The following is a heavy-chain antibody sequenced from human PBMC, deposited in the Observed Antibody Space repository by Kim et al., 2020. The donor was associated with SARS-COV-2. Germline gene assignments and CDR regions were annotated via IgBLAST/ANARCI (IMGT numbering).Heavy chain of an antibody. CDR2: IIPIFGTA. V-gene: IGHV1-69*13. D-gene: IGHD6-13*01. J-gene: IGHJ6*02. Sequence: SVKVSCKASGGTFSSYAISWVRQAPGQGLEWMGGIIPIFGTANYAQKFQGRVTITADESTSTAYMELSSLRSEDAAVYYCARVSSWYVTPGDRYYYGMDVWGQGTTVTVSS. CDR1: GGTFSSYA. CDR3: ARVSSWYVTPGDRYYYGMDV.